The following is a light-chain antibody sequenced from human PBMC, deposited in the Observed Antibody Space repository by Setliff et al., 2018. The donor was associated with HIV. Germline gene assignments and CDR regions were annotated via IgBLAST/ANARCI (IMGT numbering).Light chain of an antibody. Sequence: QSALTQAASVSGSPGQSITMSCTGTRSDVGGYNYVSWYQQHPGKAPKLMIYDVSNRPSGVSNRFSGSKSGNTASLTISGLQAEDEAGYYCSSYTSTSTLCVFGTGTKV. CDR2: DVS. J-gene: IGLJ1*01. V-gene: IGLV2-14*03. CDR3: SSYTSTSTLCV. CDR1: RSDVGGYNY.